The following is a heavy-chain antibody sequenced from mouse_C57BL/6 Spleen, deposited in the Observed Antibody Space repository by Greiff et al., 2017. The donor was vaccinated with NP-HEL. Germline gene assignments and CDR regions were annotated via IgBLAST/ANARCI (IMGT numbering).Heavy chain of an antibody. D-gene: IGHD2-2*01. J-gene: IGHJ4*01. V-gene: IGHV5-17*01. CDR2: ISSGSSTI. Sequence: EVQGVESGGGLVKPGGSLKLSCAASGFTFSDYGMHWVRQAPEKGLEWVAYISSGSSTIYYADTVKGRFTISRDKAKNTLFLQMTSLRSKDTAMYYCATKGLVTTDAMDYWGQGTSVTVSS. CDR1: GFTFSDYG. CDR3: ATKGLVTTDAMDY.